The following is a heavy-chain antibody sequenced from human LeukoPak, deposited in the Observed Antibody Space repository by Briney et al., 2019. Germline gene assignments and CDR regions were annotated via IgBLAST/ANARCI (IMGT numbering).Heavy chain of an antibody. CDR2: ISSSSSYI. CDR3: AREGGGYSGYAGYYFDY. V-gene: IGHV3-21*01. D-gene: IGHD5-12*01. J-gene: IGHJ4*02. CDR1: GFTFSSYS. Sequence: PGGSLRLSCAASGFTFSSYSMNWVRQAPGKGLEWVSSISSSSSYIYYADSVKGRFTISRDNAKNSLYLQMNSLRAEDTAVYYCAREGGGYSGYAGYYFDYWGQGTLVTVSS.